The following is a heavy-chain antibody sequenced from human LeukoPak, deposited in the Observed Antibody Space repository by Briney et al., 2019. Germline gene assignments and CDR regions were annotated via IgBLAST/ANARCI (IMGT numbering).Heavy chain of an antibody. Sequence: GGSLRLSCVASGFTVSSNYMSWVRQAPGKGLEWLSDFYSGGSTYYADPVNGRFTMSRDNSKNTLYLQMNGLRTEDTAVYYCAKDGVVQWLAYYLDYWGQGTLVTVSS. CDR2: FYSGGST. J-gene: IGHJ4*02. D-gene: IGHD6-19*01. CDR1: GFTVSSNY. V-gene: IGHV3-66*01. CDR3: AKDGVVQWLAYYLDY.